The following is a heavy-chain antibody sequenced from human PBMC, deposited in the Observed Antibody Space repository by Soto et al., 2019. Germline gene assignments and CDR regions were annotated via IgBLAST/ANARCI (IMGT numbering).Heavy chain of an antibody. V-gene: IGHV1-2*02. J-gene: IGHJ5*02. Sequence: ASVKVSCKASGFSFTGYYIHWLRQAPGQGLEWMGWINAHSGGTEYAQKFQGRVTLTRETSIATAYLTLTSLTSDDTALYYCAKDLTRQLAYWLDPWGQGTQVTVSS. CDR2: INAHSGGT. CDR3: AKDLTRQLAYWLDP. D-gene: IGHD6-6*01. CDR1: GFSFTGYY.